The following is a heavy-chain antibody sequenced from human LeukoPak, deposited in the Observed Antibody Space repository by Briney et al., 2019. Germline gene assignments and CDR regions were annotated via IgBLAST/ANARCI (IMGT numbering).Heavy chain of an antibody. CDR3: AKHTSRNYYDSSGYYSY. D-gene: IGHD3-22*01. J-gene: IGHJ4*02. Sequence: GGSLRLSCAASGFTLSSYAMSWVRQAPGKGLEWVSAISGSGGSTYYAGSVKGRFTISRDNSKNTLYLQMNSLRAEDTAVYYCAKHTSRNYYDSSGYYSYWGQGTLVTVSS. V-gene: IGHV3-23*01. CDR1: GFTLSSYA. CDR2: ISGSGGST.